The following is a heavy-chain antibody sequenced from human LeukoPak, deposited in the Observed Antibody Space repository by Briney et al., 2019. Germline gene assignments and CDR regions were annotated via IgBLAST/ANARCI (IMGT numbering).Heavy chain of an antibody. J-gene: IGHJ4*02. Sequence: ASVKVSCKASGYTFTGYCMNWVRQAPGQGLEWMGWINPNSGDTNYAQKFQGRVTMTRDTSISTAYMELSRLRSDDTAVYYCARDKSGNSGWYSYFDYWGQGTLVTVSS. CDR2: INPNSGDT. CDR1: GYTFTGYC. CDR3: ARDKSGNSGWYSYFDY. V-gene: IGHV1-2*02. D-gene: IGHD6-19*01.